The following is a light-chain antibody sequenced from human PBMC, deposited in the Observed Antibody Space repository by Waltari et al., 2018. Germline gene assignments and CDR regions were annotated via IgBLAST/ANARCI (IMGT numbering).Light chain of an antibody. V-gene: IGLV3-1*01. CDR3: QTWTSSGVV. CDR2: EDS. CDR1: KLGVKY. J-gene: IGLJ2*01. Sequence: SFELTQAPSVSVSPGQTASVPCSGDKLGVKYVCWYQQKPGHSPVLLIYEDSERPSGIPGRFSGSNSGNTATLTISATQAMDEADYYCQTWTSSGVVFGGGTKLTVL.